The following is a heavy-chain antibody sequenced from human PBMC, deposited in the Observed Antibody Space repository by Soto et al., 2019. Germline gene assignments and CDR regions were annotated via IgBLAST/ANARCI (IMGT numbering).Heavy chain of an antibody. Sequence: SLRLSCGASGFAFRSHWMSWVRQAPGKGLEWVANINQDGSQKYYVDSVKGRFTISRDNAKNSLYLQMNSLRAEDTAVYYCAREGLYVVGATWAWAFDIWGQGTMVTVSS. CDR3: AREGLYVVGATWAWAFDI. CDR2: INQDGSQK. V-gene: IGHV3-7*01. CDR1: GFAFRSHW. J-gene: IGHJ3*02. D-gene: IGHD1-26*01.